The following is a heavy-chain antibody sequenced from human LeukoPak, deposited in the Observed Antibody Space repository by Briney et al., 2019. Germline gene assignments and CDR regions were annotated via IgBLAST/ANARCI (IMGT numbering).Heavy chain of an antibody. Sequence: GASVKVSCKASEGTFSSYAISWVRQAPGQGLEWMGRIIPILGIANYAQKFQGRVTITADKSTSTAYMELSSLRSEDTAVYYCARGDYYDSSGYAYYFDYWGQGTLVTVSS. J-gene: IGHJ4*02. CDR2: IIPILGIA. D-gene: IGHD3-22*01. CDR1: EGTFSSYA. V-gene: IGHV1-69*04. CDR3: ARGDYYDSSGYAYYFDY.